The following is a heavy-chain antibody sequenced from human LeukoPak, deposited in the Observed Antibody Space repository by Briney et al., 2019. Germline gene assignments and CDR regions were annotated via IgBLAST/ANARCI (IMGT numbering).Heavy chain of an antibody. Sequence: ASVKVSCKASGYTFTHYAVHWVRQAPGQRLEWMGWTDVGNDYTESSQKFQDRLTITSDTTATTVYMELSSLRSEDTAVYYCARDDFSTYPGLNYFDYWGQGSLVTVSS. CDR2: TDVGNDYT. J-gene: IGHJ4*02. CDR1: GYTFTHYA. V-gene: IGHV1-3*01. D-gene: IGHD4-11*01. CDR3: ARDDFSTYPGLNYFDY.